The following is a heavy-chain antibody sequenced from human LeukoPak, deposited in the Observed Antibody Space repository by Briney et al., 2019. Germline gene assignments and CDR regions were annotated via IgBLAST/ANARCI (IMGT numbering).Heavy chain of an antibody. CDR3: ACQYSSSWYYFDY. V-gene: IGHV3-7*01. D-gene: IGHD6-13*01. Sequence: GGSLRLSCAASGFTFSSSWMAWVRQAPGKGLEWVGNIKEDGSEKYYVDSVKGRFTISRDNAKNSLYLQMNSLRAEDTAVYYCACQYSSSWYYFDYWGQGTLVTVSS. CDR2: IKEDGSEK. CDR1: GFTFSSSW. J-gene: IGHJ4*02.